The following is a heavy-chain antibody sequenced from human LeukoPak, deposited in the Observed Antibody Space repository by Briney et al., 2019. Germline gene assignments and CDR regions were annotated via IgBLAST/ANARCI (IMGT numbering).Heavy chain of an antibody. J-gene: IGHJ6*03. D-gene: IGHD3-3*01. Sequence: SETLSHTCTVSGGSISSYYWSWIRQPAGKGLEWIGRIYTSGSTNYNPSLKSRVTMSVDTSKNQFSLKLSSVTAADTAVYYCARDYDFWSGYYNYYYYMDVWGKGTTVTVSS. CDR2: IYTSGST. CDR3: ARDYDFWSGYYNYYYYMDV. CDR1: GGSISSYY. V-gene: IGHV4-4*07.